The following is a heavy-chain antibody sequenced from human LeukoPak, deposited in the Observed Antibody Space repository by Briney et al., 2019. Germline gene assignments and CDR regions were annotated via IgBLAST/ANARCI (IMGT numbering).Heavy chain of an antibody. CDR2: ISATGGTI. V-gene: IGHV3-48*04. J-gene: IGHJ4*02. CDR3: ARDGGSPSTTGTLDY. Sequence: GGSLRLSCAASGFTFSSNGMNWVRQAPGKGLEWVSYISATGGTIYYADSVKGRFTISRDNAKNSLYLQMNSLRAEDTAVYYCARDGGSPSTTGTLDYWGQGTLVTVSS. D-gene: IGHD1-1*01. CDR1: GFTFSSNG.